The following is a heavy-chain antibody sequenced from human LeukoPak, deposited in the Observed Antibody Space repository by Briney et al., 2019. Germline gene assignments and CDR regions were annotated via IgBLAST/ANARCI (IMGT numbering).Heavy chain of an antibody. CDR2: IIPILGIA. CDR1: GGTFSSYA. J-gene: IGHJ4*02. D-gene: IGHD5-12*01. Sequence: SVKVSCKASGGTFSSYAISWVRQAPGQGLEWMGRIIPILGIANYAQKFQGRVTITADKSTSTAYMELSSLRSEDTAVYYCARGFKEYSGYGLGYWGQGTLVTVSS. V-gene: IGHV1-69*04. CDR3: ARGFKEYSGYGLGY.